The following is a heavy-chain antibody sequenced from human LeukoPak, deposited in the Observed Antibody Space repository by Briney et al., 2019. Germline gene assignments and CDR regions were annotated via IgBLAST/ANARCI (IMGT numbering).Heavy chain of an antibody. Sequence: GGSLRLSCAASGFTFDDYAMHWVQQAPGKGLEWVSGISWNSGSIGYADSVKGRFTISRDNSKNTLYLQMNSLRAEDTAVYYCARGGYYDSSGYFYFDYWGQGTLVTVSS. CDR3: ARGGYYDSSGYFYFDY. V-gene: IGHV3-9*01. D-gene: IGHD3-22*01. J-gene: IGHJ4*02. CDR2: ISWNSGSI. CDR1: GFTFDDYA.